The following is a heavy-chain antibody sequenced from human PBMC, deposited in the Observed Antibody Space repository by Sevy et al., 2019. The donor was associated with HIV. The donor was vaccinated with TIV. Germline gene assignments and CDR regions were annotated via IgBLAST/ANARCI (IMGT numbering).Heavy chain of an antibody. V-gene: IGHV3-48*01. D-gene: IGHD4-17*01. Sequence: GGSRLSCATSAFSTYMYSLNSVLRPPPRELEGVSYMSSGMNNKKYADSARGRFTISRDSAKKTVFLQMNNLRSDDTAVYYCARLNYGYYFDHWGQGTLVTVSS. J-gene: IGHJ1*01. CDR1: AFSTYMYS. CDR2: MSSGMNNK. CDR3: ARLNYGYYFDH.